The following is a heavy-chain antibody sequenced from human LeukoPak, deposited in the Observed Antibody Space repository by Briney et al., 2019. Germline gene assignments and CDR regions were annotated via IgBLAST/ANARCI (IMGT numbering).Heavy chain of an antibody. CDR3: ASIGDPVFPYYYYMDV. CDR1: GYSISSGYY. CDR2: IYHSGST. V-gene: IGHV4-38-2*02. J-gene: IGHJ6*03. D-gene: IGHD3-10*01. Sequence: SETLSLTCTVSGYSISSGYYWGWIRQPPGKGLEWIGSIYHSGSTYYNPSLKSRVTISVDTSKNQFSLKLSSVTAADTAVYCCASIGDPVFPYYYYMDVWGKGTTVTVSS.